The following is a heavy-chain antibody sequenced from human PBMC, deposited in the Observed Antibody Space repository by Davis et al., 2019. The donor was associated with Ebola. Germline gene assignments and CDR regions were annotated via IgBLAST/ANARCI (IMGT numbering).Heavy chain of an antibody. CDR1: GLTFSSYE. D-gene: IGHD3-3*01. CDR3: ARDAYDFWSGYYYYYYGMDV. V-gene: IGHV3-48*03. Sequence: GGSLRPSCAAPGLTFSSYEMNWVRQAPGKGLEWVSYISSSGSTIYYADSVKGRFTISRDNAKNSLYLQMNSLRAEDTAVYYCARDAYDFWSGYYYYYYGMDVWGQGTTVTVSS. J-gene: IGHJ6*02. CDR2: ISSSGSTI.